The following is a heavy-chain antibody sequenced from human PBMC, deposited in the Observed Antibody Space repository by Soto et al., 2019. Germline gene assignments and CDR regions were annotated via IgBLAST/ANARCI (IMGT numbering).Heavy chain of an antibody. CDR3: LRSRYSGWVDY. D-gene: IGHD5-12*01. V-gene: IGHV3-74*01. J-gene: IGHJ4*02. Sequence: EVQLVESGGGLVQPGGSLRLSCAASGFNFSNHWMHWVRQAPGKGLVWVSRIKTDGSYTNYADSVKGRFTISRDNAKNTLHLQMNSLRADDTAVYYCLRSRYSGWVDYWGQGTLVTVSS. CDR2: IKTDGSYT. CDR1: GFNFSNHW.